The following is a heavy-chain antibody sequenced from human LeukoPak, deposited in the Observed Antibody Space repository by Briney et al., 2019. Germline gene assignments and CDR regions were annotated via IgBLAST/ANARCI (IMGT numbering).Heavy chain of an antibody. CDR1: GFTFSSYG. CDR2: IWYDGSNK. Sequence: GGSLRLSCAASGFTFSSYGMHWVRQAPGKGLEWVAVIWYDGSNKYYADSVKGRFTISRDNSKNTLYLQMNSLRAEDTAVYYCARDWGLLPYDYWGQGTLVTVSS. CDR3: ARDWGLLPYDY. V-gene: IGHV3-33*01. D-gene: IGHD3-22*01. J-gene: IGHJ4*02.